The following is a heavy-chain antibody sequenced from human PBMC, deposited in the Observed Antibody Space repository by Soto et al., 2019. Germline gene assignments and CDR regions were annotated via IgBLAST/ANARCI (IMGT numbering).Heavy chain of an antibody. D-gene: IGHD3-3*01. CDR1: GVTFSNYW. CDR2: INGYGSDG. V-gene: IGHV3-74*01. Sequence: GVPLSLSGAASGVTFSNYWMHWVRQAPGKGLVWVSRINGYGSDGIYADSVRGLFTISRNNAKNTIHLKMNSRRAEDTAVYYCSRGSAFFGPALNWLAPWGQGTRATVS. J-gene: IGHJ5*02. CDR3: SRGSAFFGPALNWLAP.